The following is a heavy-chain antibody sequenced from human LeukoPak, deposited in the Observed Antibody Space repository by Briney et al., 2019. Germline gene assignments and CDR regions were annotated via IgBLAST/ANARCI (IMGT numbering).Heavy chain of an antibody. V-gene: IGHV1-2*02. Sequence: ASVKVSCKASGYTFAGYYTHWVRQAPGQGLEWMGWINPNSGGTNYAQKFQGRVTMTRDTSISTAYMELSRLRSDDTAVYYCARGELGYCSSTSCHAFDYWGQGTLVTVSS. D-gene: IGHD2-2*01. CDR3: ARGELGYCSSTSCHAFDY. J-gene: IGHJ4*02. CDR1: GYTFAGYY. CDR2: INPNSGGT.